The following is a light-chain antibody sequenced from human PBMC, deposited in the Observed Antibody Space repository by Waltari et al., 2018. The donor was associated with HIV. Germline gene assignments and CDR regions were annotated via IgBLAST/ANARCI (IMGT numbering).Light chain of an antibody. CDR1: SLGVIGYNY. CDR2: EVS. V-gene: IGLV2-11*01. CDR3: CSYAGTYPVL. J-gene: IGLJ2*01. Sequence: QSALTQPRSVSGSPGQSVAIACTGASLGVIGYNYVSWYQQYPGKAPKLIIYEVSERPAGVPDRFSGSRSGNTASLTISGLQAEDEADYFCCSYAGTYPVLFGGGTKLTVL.